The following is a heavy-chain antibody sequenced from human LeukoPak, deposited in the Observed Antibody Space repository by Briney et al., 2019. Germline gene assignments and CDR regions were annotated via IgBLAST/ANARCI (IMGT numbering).Heavy chain of an antibody. D-gene: IGHD3-22*01. CDR1: GFTFDDYA. CDR3: AKDISSGYYYTGAFDI. CDR2: ISWNSGSI. Sequence: GRSLRLSCAASGFTFDDYAMHWVRQAPGKGLEWVSGISWNSGSIGYADSVKGRFTISRDNAKNSLYLQMNSLRAEDTALYYCAKDISSGYYYTGAFDIWGQGTMVTVSS. J-gene: IGHJ3*02. V-gene: IGHV3-9*01.